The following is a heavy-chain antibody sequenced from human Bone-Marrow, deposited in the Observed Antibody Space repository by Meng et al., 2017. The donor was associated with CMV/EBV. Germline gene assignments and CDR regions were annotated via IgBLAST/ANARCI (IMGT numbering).Heavy chain of an antibody. CDR1: GFTFRDYW. J-gene: IGHJ4*02. CDR3: ARENSGLDY. CDR2: IEPGGGDI. V-gene: IGHV3-7*01. Sequence: GESLKISCTTSGFTFRDYWMNWVRQAPGKGLEWVANIEPGGGDINYVGSVRGRFTISRDDAKNSLYLQMHSLRDEDTAVYYCARENSGLDYWGQGTLVTVSS.